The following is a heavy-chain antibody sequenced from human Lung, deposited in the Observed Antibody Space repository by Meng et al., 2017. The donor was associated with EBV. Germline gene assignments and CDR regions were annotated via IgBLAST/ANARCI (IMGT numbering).Heavy chain of an antibody. CDR3: ARDLSGYYSLVGY. CDR1: GYTFTGYY. Sequence: QVQLVHSGGEVKRPRASVKVSCKASGYTFTGYYMQWVRQAPGQGLEWMGRINPNNGGANYAQQFQGRVTMTTDTSISTAYMELSRLRSDDTAVYYCARDLSGYYSLVGYWGQGTLVTVFS. J-gene: IGHJ4*02. CDR2: INPNNGGA. D-gene: IGHD3-22*01. V-gene: IGHV1-2*06.